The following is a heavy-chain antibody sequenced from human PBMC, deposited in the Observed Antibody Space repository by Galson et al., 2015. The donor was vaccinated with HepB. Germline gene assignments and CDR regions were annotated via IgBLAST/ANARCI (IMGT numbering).Heavy chain of an antibody. CDR1: GFTFTNFA. Sequence: SLRLSCAASGFTFTNFAMHWVRQAPGKGLEWVAVISFDGTKKYYGNSMKGRFTSSRDNSKKTLYLQMNSLRPEDTAVYYCARDDYDPLTGYSYGMDVWGQGTTVTVSS. V-gene: IGHV3-30*04. D-gene: IGHD3-9*01. J-gene: IGHJ6*02. CDR3: ARDDYDPLTGYSYGMDV. CDR2: ISFDGTKK.